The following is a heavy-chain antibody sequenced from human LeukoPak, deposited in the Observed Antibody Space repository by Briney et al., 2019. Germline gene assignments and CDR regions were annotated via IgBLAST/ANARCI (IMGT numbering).Heavy chain of an antibody. CDR2: ISSSGTDI. CDR1: GFIFSNYY. J-gene: IGHJ4*02. CDR3: ARSGSSSWFYYFDY. V-gene: IGHV3-11*04. Sequence: PGGSLRLSCAASGFIFSNYYMSWIRQAPGKGLEWVAYISSSGTDIYYADSVKGRFTISRDNSKNTLYLQMNSLRAEDTAVYYCARSGSSSWFYYFDYWGQGTLVTVSS. D-gene: IGHD6-13*01.